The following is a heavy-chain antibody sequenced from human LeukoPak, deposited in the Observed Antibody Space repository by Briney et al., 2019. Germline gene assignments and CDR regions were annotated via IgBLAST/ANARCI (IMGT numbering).Heavy chain of an antibody. CDR1: GGTFSSYA. J-gene: IGHJ4*02. V-gene: IGHV1-69*06. Sequence: SVKVSCKASGGTFSSYAISWVRQALGQGLEWMGGIIPIFGTANYAQKLQGRVTITADKSTSTAYMELSSLRSEDTAVYYCAGDRGYCSGGSCSYYFDYWGQGTLVTVSS. D-gene: IGHD2-15*01. CDR2: IIPIFGTA. CDR3: AGDRGYCSGGSCSYYFDY.